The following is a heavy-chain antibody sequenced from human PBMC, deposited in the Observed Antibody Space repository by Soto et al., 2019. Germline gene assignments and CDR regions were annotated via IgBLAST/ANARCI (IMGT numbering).Heavy chain of an antibody. Sequence: QVPLVQSGAEVKKPGASVKVSCKSSGYIFSDYGITWVRQAPGQGLEWMGWISAYNGNTDYAQKFQDRLTLATDTSTSTAYMELRSLRSDDTALYYCARPVTSPDHLDIWGQGTMVTVSS. J-gene: IGHJ3*02. D-gene: IGHD4-4*01. CDR3: ARPVTSPDHLDI. CDR1: GYIFSDYG. V-gene: IGHV1-18*01. CDR2: ISAYNGNT.